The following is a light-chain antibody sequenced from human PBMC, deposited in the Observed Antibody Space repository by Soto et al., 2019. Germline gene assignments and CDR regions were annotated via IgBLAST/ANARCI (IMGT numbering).Light chain of an antibody. CDR1: QGISSY. J-gene: IGKJ1*01. CDR2: AAS. CDR3: QQLNSYPSWT. Sequence: DIQLTQSPSFLSASVGDRVTITCRASQGISSYLAWYQQKPEKAPTLLIYAASTLQSGVPSRYSGSGSGTEFTLTISSRQPEEFATEYCQQLNSYPSWTFGQGTKVEIK. V-gene: IGKV1-9*01.